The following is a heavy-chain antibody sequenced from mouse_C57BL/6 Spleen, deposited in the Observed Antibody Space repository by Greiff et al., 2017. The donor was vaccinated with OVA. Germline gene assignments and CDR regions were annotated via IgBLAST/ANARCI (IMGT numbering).Heavy chain of an antibody. CDR2: INPSTGGT. D-gene: IGHD2-1*01. CDR1: GYSFTGYY. CDR3: ARDYGNNYFDY. J-gene: IGHJ2*01. Sequence: VQLQQSGPELVKPGASVKISCKASGYSFTGYYMNWVKQSPKKSLEWIGEINPSTGGTTYNQKFKAKATLTVDKSSSTAYMQLKSLTSEDSAVYYCARDYGNNYFDYWGQGTTLTVSS. V-gene: IGHV1-42*01.